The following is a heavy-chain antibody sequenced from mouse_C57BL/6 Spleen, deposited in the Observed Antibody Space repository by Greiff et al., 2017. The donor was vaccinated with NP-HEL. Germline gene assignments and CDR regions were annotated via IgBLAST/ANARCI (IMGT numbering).Heavy chain of an antibody. D-gene: IGHD2-4*01. CDR2: LYPGDGDT. CDR1: GYAFSSSW. CDR3: ARYRDDYAYYYAMDY. J-gene: IGHJ4*01. V-gene: IGHV1-82*01. Sequence: QVQLQQSGPELVQPGASVKISCKASGYAFSSSWMNWVKQRPGKGLAWLGRLYPGDGDTNYHGKFKGKATLTADKSSSTAYMQLSSLTSEDSAVYFCARYRDDYAYYYAMDYWGQGTSVTVSS.